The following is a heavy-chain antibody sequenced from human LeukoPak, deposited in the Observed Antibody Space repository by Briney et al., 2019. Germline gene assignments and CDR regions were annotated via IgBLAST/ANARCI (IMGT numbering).Heavy chain of an antibody. CDR2: IKQDGSEK. Sequence: GGSLRLSCAASGFTFSSYWMSWVRQAPGKGLEWVANIKQDGSEKYYVDSVKGRFTISRGNAKNSLYLQMNSLRAEDTAVYYCARASGSYAYYFDYWGQGTLVTVSS. CDR3: ARASGSYAYYFDY. CDR1: GFTFSSYW. J-gene: IGHJ4*02. V-gene: IGHV3-7*01. D-gene: IGHD1-26*01.